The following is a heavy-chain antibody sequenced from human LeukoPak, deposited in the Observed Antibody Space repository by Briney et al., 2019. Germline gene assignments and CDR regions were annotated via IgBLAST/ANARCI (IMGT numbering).Heavy chain of an antibody. CDR3: ARDAASYPYFDY. J-gene: IGHJ4*02. CDR2: VYSSGNT. V-gene: IGHV4-59*01. CDR1: GGSITNYY. D-gene: IGHD1-26*01. Sequence: SETLSLTCTVSGGSITNYYWSWIRQPPGKGLEWIGYVYSSGNTNYNPSLKSRVTISLDTSKNQFSLKLSSVTAADTAVYYCARDAASYPYFDYWGQGTLVTVSS.